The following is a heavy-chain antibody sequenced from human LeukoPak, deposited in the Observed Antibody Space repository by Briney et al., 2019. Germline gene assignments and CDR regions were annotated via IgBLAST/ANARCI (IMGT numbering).Heavy chain of an antibody. J-gene: IGHJ6*03. Sequence: GGSLRLSCAASGFTFSSYAMSWVRQAPGKGLEWVSAISGSGGSTYYADSVKGRFTISRDNSENTLYLQMNSLRAEDTAVYYCAKRPGYCSGGSCYSHYYYYMDVWGKGTTVTVSS. CDR3: AKRPGYCSGGSCYSHYYYYMDV. D-gene: IGHD2-15*01. CDR2: ISGSGGST. V-gene: IGHV3-23*01. CDR1: GFTFSSYA.